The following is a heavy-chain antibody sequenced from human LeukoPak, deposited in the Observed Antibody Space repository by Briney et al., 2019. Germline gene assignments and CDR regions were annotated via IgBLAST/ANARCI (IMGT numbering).Heavy chain of an antibody. Sequence: SETLSLTCTDSGDSISSSSNYWSWTRQPPGKGLEWIRVINHRGGNNYHPFFKSRATFSVTTSKNHFSLNLSSVNAGTPAANSCAREISWASGAFDSWGQGTMVTVSS. CDR1: GDSISSSSNY. CDR3: AREISWASGAFDS. V-gene: IGHV4-39*07. J-gene: IGHJ3*02. CDR2: INHRGGN. D-gene: IGHD6-13*01.